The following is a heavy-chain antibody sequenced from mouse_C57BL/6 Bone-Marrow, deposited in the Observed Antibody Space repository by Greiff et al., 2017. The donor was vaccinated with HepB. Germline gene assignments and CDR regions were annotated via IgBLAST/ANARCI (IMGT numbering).Heavy chain of an antibody. J-gene: IGHJ3*01. D-gene: IGHD2-4*01. V-gene: IGHV1-22*01. CDR1: GYTFTDYN. Sequence: VQLQQSGPELVKPGASVKMSCKASGYTFTDYNMHWVKQSHGKSLEWIGYINPNNGGTSYNQKFKGKATLTVNKSSSTAYMELRSLTSEDSAVYYCASDEGLRRFAYWGQGTRVTVSA. CDR3: ASDEGLRRFAY. CDR2: INPNNGGT.